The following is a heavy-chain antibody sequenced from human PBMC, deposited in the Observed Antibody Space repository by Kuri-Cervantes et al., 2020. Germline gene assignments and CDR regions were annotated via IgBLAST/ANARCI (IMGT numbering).Heavy chain of an antibody. CDR1: GFTVSSNY. Sequence: GGSLRLSCAASGFTVSSNYMSWVRQAPGKGLEWVSVVYSGGSTYYADSVKGRFTISRHNFKNTLYLHMNGLRAEDTGVYYCAKDSDTALVTWGQGTLVTVSS. CDR2: VYSGGST. D-gene: IGHD5-18*01. CDR3: AKDSDTALVT. V-gene: IGHV3-53*04. J-gene: IGHJ5*02.